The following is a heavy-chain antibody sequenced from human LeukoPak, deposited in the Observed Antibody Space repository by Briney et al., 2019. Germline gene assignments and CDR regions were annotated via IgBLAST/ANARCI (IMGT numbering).Heavy chain of an antibody. CDR1: GCTFSSYA. V-gene: IGHV1-69*01. Sequence: SVKVSFKASGCTFSSYAISWVRQAPGQGLEWMGGIIPVFSTAEYAHKFQGRVTNTADESTSTAYMELGSLRSEDTVVYYCARAGIASSQRWFDPWGQGTLVTVSS. CDR3: ARAGIASSQRWFDP. J-gene: IGHJ5*02. D-gene: IGHD6-13*01. CDR2: IIPVFSTA.